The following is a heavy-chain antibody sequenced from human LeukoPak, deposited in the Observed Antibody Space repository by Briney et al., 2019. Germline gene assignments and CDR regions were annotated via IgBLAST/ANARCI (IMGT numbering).Heavy chain of an antibody. J-gene: IGHJ5*02. CDR1: GYTFTGYY. Sequence: ASVKVSCKASGYTFTGYYMHWVRQAPGQGLEWMGWINPNSGGTNYAQKFPGRVTMTRDTSISTAYMELSRLRSDDTAVYYCATGDYGDYLGWFDPWGQGTLVTVSS. CDR2: INPNSGGT. D-gene: IGHD4-17*01. V-gene: IGHV1-2*02. CDR3: ATGDYGDYLGWFDP.